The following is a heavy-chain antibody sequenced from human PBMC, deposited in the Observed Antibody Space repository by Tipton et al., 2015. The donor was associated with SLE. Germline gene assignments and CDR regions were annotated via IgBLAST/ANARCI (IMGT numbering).Heavy chain of an antibody. CDR3: ARGKYYFDY. Sequence: SLRLSCAASGFTFSNYWMSWVRQVPGKGLEWVASLMEDGSATYYADSVKDRLTISRDNAKNSLYLQMNSLRDEDTAVYYCARGKYYFDYWGQGALVTVSA. CDR2: LMEDGSAT. D-gene: IGHD2/OR15-2a*01. J-gene: IGHJ4*02. CDR1: GFTFSNYW. V-gene: IGHV3-7*01.